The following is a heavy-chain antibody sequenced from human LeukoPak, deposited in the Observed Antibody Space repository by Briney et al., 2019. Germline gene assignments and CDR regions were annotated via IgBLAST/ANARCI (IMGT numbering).Heavy chain of an antibody. Sequence: NSSETLSLTCTVSGDSFSSSNFYWGWIRQPPGKGLEWIGSISYSGTTYYNPSLKSRVTISVDKSKNQFSLNLSSVTAADTAVYYCARSRDWPVFWGHGTMVTVSS. CDR2: ISYSGTT. V-gene: IGHV4-39*01. J-gene: IGHJ3*01. CDR1: GDSFSSSNFY. D-gene: IGHD2-21*02. CDR3: ARSRDWPVF.